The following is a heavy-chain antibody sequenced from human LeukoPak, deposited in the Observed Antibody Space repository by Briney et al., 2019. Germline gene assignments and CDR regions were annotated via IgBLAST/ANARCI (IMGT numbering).Heavy chain of an antibody. V-gene: IGHV3-48*03. J-gene: IGHJ4*02. CDR2: ISSSGNTM. CDR3: AKEVVIGRDYFDY. Sequence: PGGSLRLSCIASGFTFSNYELNWVRQAPGKGLEWVSHISSSGNTMHYADSVKGRFTISKDNAKNSLYLQMNSLRAEDTAVYYCAKEVVIGRDYFDYWGQGTLVTVSS. CDR1: GFTFSNYE. D-gene: IGHD3-22*01.